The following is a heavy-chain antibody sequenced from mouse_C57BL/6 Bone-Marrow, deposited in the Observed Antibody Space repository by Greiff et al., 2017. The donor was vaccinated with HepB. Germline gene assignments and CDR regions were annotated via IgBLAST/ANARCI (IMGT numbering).Heavy chain of an antibody. V-gene: IGHV5-6*01. CDR1: GFTFSSYG. CDR2: ISSGGSYT. CDR3: ARSYSDY. Sequence: VQLVESGGDLVKPGGSLKLSCAASGFTFSSYGMSWVRQTPDKRLEWVATISSGGSYTYYPDSVKGRFTISRDNAKNTLYLQMSSLKSEDTAMYYCARSYSDYWGQGTTLTVSS. J-gene: IGHJ2*01.